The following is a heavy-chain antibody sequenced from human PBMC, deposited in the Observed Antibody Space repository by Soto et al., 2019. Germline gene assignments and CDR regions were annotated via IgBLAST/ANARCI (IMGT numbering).Heavy chain of an antibody. CDR1: GFTFDDYA. D-gene: IGHD5-18*01. V-gene: IGHV3-9*01. J-gene: IGHJ4*02. CDR3: AKAVGSYGNFDY. CDR2: ISWNSGSI. Sequence: EVQLVESGGGLVQPGRSLRLSCAASGFTFDDYAMHWVRQAPGKGLEWVSGISWNSGSIGYADSVKGRFTISRDNAKNSLYLQMNSLRAEDTASYYCAKAVGSYGNFDYWGQGTLVTVSS.